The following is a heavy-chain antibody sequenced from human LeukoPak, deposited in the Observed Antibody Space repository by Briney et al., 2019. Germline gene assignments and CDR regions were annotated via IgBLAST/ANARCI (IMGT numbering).Heavy chain of an antibody. V-gene: IGHV3-21*01. CDR3: ARAYSSSSGFDY. D-gene: IGHD6-6*01. CDR2: ISGSSNYI. Sequence: GGSLRLSCAASGFTFSSYAMSWVRQAPGKGLEWVSAISGSSNYIYYADSVKGRFTVSRDNAKNSLYLQMNSLRAEDTAVYYCARAYSSSSGFDYWGQGTLVTVSS. J-gene: IGHJ4*02. CDR1: GFTFSSYA.